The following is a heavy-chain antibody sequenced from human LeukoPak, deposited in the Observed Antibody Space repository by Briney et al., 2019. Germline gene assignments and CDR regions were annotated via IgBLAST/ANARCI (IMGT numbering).Heavy chain of an antibody. J-gene: IGHJ4*02. CDR3: ASNRDSSGYLVSIGY. V-gene: IGHV3-66*02. D-gene: IGHD3-22*01. Sequence: GESLRLSCTASGFTFSDCDMNWFRQAPGKGLQCYADSAKGRFTISRDNSKNTLYLQMNSLRAEDTAVYYCASNRDSSGYLVSIGYWGQGTLVTVSS. CDR1: GFTFSDCD.